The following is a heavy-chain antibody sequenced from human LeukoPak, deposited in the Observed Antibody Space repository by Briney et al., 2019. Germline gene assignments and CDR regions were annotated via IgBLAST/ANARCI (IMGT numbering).Heavy chain of an antibody. V-gene: IGHV4-34*01. CDR2: INHSGST. CDR1: GGSFSGYY. D-gene: IGHD6-19*01. CDR3: ARRSGWYRGGYFDY. J-gene: IGHJ4*02. Sequence: SEILSLTCAVYGGSFSGYYWSWIRQPPGKGLEWIGEINHSGSTNYNPSLKSRVTISVDTSKNQFSLKLSSVTAADTAVYYCARRSGWYRGGYFDYWGQGTLVTVSS.